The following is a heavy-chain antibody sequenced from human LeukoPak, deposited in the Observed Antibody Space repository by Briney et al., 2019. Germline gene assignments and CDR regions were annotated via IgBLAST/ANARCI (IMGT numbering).Heavy chain of an antibody. V-gene: IGHV1-2*02. J-gene: IGHJ5*02. CDR1: GYTFTGYY. Sequence: ASVKVSCKASGYTFTGYYMHWVRQAPGQGLEWMGWINPNSGGTNYAQKFRGRVTMTRDTSISTAYMELSRLRSDDTAVYYCARDAVRLGVTTPGAPGWFDPWGQGTLVTVSS. CDR2: INPNSGGT. D-gene: IGHD4-11*01. CDR3: ARDAVRLGVTTPGAPGWFDP.